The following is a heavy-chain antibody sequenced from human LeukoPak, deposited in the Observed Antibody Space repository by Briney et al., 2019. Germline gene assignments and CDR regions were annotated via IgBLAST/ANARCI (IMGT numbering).Heavy chain of an antibody. CDR2: IKQDESEE. CDR1: GFTFSTYW. V-gene: IGHV3-7*03. J-gene: IGHJ4*02. CDR3: ARVVFQDSSSYRPLDY. Sequence: GGSLRLSCAASGFTFSTYWMTWVRQAPGKGLEWVANIKQDESEEAYVDSVKGRFTISRDNAKNSMYLQMNSLRADDTAVYYCARVVFQDSSSYRPLDYWGQGTLVTVSS. D-gene: IGHD6-6*01.